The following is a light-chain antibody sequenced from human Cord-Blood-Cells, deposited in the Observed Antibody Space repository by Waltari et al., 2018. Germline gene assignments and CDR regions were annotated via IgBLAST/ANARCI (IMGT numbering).Light chain of an antibody. J-gene: IGKJ4*01. CDR3: QQRSNWPGLT. CDR1: QSVSSY. V-gene: IGKV3-11*01. CDR2: DAS. Sequence: EIVLTPSPATLSLSPGERATLSCRARQSVSSYLAWSQQKPGQAARLLIYDASNRATGIPARFSGSGSGTDFTLTISSLEPEDFAVYYCQQRSNWPGLTYGGGTKVEIK.